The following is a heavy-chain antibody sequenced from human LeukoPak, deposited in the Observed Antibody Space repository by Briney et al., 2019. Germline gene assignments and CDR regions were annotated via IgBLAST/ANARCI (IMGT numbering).Heavy chain of an antibody. CDR3: TILAEWMSYYYMDV. J-gene: IGHJ6*03. CDR1: GYTFTSYD. Sequence: ASVKVSCKASGYTFTSYDINWVRQATGQGLEWMGWMNPNSGNTGYAQKFQGRVTMTRNTSISTAYMELSSLRSEDTAVDYCTILAEWMSYYYMDVWGKGTTVTVSS. D-gene: IGHD2-2*03. CDR2: MNPNSGNT. V-gene: IGHV1-8*01.